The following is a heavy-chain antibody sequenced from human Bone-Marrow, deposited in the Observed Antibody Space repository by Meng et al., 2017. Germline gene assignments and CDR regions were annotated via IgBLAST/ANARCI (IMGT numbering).Heavy chain of an antibody. V-gene: IGHV4-39*07. CDR3: ARGGYSYGYDNENDY. D-gene: IGHD5-18*01. CDR1: GGPISTNFYY. J-gene: IGHJ4*02. CDR2: IFDNART. Sequence: SETLSLTCTVSGGPISTNFYYWGWIRQPPGKGLEWIGNIFDNARTYYNPSLNSRVTISVDTSKNQFSLKLSSVTAADTAVYYCARGGYSYGYDNENDYWGQGTLVTVSS.